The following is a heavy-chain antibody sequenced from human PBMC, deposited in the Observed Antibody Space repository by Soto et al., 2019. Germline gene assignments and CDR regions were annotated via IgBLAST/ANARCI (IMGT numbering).Heavy chain of an antibody. J-gene: IGHJ6*02. CDR3: TRRMGAGSRYGMDV. CDR2: IYPGDSDT. D-gene: IGHD3-10*01. V-gene: IGHV5-51*01. Sequence: PGESLKISCESSVYDFNTYWIGWVRQMPGKGLEWMGFIYPGDSDTRYSPSFQGQVTISADKSISTAYLQWSSLKASDTAIYYCTRRMGAGSRYGMDVWGQGTTVTVSS. CDR1: VYDFNTYW.